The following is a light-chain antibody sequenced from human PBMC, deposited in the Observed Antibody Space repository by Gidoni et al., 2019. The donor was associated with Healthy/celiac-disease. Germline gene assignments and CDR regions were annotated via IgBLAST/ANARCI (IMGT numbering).Light chain of an antibody. J-gene: IGKJ2*01. CDR1: QSISSY. CDR3: QQSYSTAMYT. Sequence: DLQINQSPSSLSASVGDRVTITCRASQSISSYLNWYQQKPGKAPKLLIYAASSLQSGVPSRFSGSGSGTDFTLTISSLQPEDFATYYCQQSYSTAMYTFGQGTKLEIK. CDR2: AAS. V-gene: IGKV1-39*01.